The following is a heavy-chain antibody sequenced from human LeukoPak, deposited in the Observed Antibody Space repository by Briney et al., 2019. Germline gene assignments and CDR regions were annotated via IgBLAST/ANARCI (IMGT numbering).Heavy chain of an antibody. CDR1: GYTFTSYY. CDR2: INPNGGNT. Sequence: ASVKVSCKASGYTFTSYYMHWVRQAPGQGLEWMGLINPNGGNTNYTQKFQGRATMTRDTSTSTVYMELSSLRSEDTAVYYCARTSYLRSAFDIWGQGTMVTVSS. CDR3: ARTSYLRSAFDI. J-gene: IGHJ3*02. V-gene: IGHV1-46*03.